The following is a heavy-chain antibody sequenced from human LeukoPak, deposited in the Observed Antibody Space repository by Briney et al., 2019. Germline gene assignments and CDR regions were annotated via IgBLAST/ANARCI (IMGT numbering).Heavy chain of an antibody. J-gene: IGHJ4*02. Sequence: GGSPRLSCAASGFTVSSSYMSWVRQAPGKGLEWVSVIYSGGNSYYADSVKGRFTISRDDSKNTLYLQMNSLRAEDTAVYYCAKDHGFYGSGEIFDYWGQGTLVTVSS. CDR3: AKDHGFYGSGEIFDY. D-gene: IGHD3-10*01. CDR1: GFTVSSSY. CDR2: IYSGGNS. V-gene: IGHV3-53*05.